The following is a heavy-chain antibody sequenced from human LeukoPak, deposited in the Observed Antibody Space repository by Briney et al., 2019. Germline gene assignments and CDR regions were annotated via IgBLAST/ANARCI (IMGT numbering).Heavy chain of an antibody. CDR3: AARYSGSYFFDY. V-gene: IGHV4-34*01. CDR1: GGSFSGYY. CDR2: INHSGST. D-gene: IGHD1-26*01. Sequence: PSETLSLTCAVYGGSFSGYYWSWIRQPPGKGLEWIGEINHSGSTNYNPSLKSRVTISVDTSKNQFSLKLSSVTAADTAVYYCAARYSGSYFFDYWGQGTLVTVSS. J-gene: IGHJ4*02.